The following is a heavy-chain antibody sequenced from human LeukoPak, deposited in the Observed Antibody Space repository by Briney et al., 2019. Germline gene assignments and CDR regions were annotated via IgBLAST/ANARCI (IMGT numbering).Heavy chain of an antibody. J-gene: IGHJ4*02. Sequence: PGGSLRLSCAASGFTFSTYWMHWVRQTPGKGLVWVSRISSDGRSTYYADSVKGRFTISRDNAKNTLYLQMNSLGAEDTGVYYCARGARDGSGNYLFNYWGQGTLVTVSS. CDR2: ISSDGRST. D-gene: IGHD3-10*01. CDR3: ARGARDGSGNYLFNY. V-gene: IGHV3-74*01. CDR1: GFTFSTYW.